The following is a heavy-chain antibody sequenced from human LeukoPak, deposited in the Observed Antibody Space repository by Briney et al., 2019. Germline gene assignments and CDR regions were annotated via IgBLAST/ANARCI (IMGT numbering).Heavy chain of an antibody. CDR3: AKVISGYSSGCFDY. Sequence: GGSLRLSCAASGFTFDDYAMHWVRQAPGKGLEWVSGISWNSGSIGYADSVKGRFTISRDNAKNSLYLQMNSLRAEDTALYYCAKVISGYSSGCFDYWGQGTLVTVS. J-gene: IGHJ4*02. D-gene: IGHD6-19*01. V-gene: IGHV3-9*01. CDR1: GFTFDDYA. CDR2: ISWNSGSI.